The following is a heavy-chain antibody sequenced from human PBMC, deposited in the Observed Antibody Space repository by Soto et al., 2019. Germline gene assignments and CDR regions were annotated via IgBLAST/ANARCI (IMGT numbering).Heavy chain of an antibody. Sequence: QVQLVESGGGVVQPGRSLRLSCAASKFTFSDYAMHWVRQAPGKGLEWVSLVSYDGSHNYYADSLKGRYTISRDNSKNTQFLQMMRLRAEDTAVYNCARDPGKGYRRGGYCYAPDFWGQGTMVTVAS. J-gene: IGHJ4*02. CDR1: KFTFSDYA. CDR2: VSYDGSHN. CDR3: ARDPGKGYRRGGYCYAPDF. D-gene: IGHD2-15*01. V-gene: IGHV3-30-3*01.